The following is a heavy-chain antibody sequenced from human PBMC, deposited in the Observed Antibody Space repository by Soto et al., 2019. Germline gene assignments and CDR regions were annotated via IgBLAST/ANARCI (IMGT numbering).Heavy chain of an antibody. Sequence: EVQLVESGGGLVQPGGSLRLSCVGSGCTLSSYWMSWARQAPGKGLEWLANIKQDGSEQHYVDSVKGRFSISRDNAQNSLFLHMSSLRDEDTAVYYCARGSSLNYWGQGTLVTVSS. CDR1: GCTLSSYW. CDR2: IKQDGSEQ. CDR3: ARGSSLNY. D-gene: IGHD6-13*01. J-gene: IGHJ4*02. V-gene: IGHV3-7*01.